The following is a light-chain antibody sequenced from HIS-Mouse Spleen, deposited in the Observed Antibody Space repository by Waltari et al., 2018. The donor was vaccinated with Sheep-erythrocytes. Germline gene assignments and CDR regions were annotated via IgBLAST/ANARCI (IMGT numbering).Light chain of an antibody. Sequence: SYELTQPPSVSVSPGQPATITCSGDALPKKYAYWYQQKSGQAPVLVIYEDSKRPSGIPERFSGSSSGTMATLTIGGAQVEDEADYYCYSTDSSGNHRVFGGGTKLTVL. J-gene: IGLJ2*01. V-gene: IGLV3-10*01. CDR3: YSTDSSGNHRV. CDR2: EDS. CDR1: ALPKKY.